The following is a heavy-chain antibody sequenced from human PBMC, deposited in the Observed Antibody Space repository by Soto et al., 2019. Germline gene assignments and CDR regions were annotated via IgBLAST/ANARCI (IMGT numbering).Heavy chain of an antibody. CDR3: AKDMGSGSGYGDFDI. D-gene: IGHD5-12*01. CDR2: ISWNSGSI. V-gene: IGHV3-9*01. CDR1: VFTFDDYS. Sequence: PWWSXRLSWSASVFTFDDYSMHLFRQAPGKGLEWVSGISWNSGSIGYADSVNGRFTISRYNAKNSLYLQMNSLRAEDTALYYCAKDMGSGSGYGDFDICGQRPMV. J-gene: IGHJ3*02.